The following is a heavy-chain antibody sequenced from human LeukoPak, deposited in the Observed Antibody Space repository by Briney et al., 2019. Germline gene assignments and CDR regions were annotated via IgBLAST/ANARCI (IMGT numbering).Heavy chain of an antibody. CDR3: AREGWYNWNDPGRPIDY. J-gene: IGHJ4*02. D-gene: IGHD1-20*01. CDR1: GFTFSSYW. V-gene: IGHV3-7*01. Sequence: GGSLRLSCAASGFTFSSYWMSWVRQAPGKGLEWVANIKQDGSEKYYVDSVKGRFTISRDNAKNSLYLQMNSLRAEDTAVYYCAREGWYNWNDPGRPIDYWDQGTLVTVSS. CDR2: IKQDGSEK.